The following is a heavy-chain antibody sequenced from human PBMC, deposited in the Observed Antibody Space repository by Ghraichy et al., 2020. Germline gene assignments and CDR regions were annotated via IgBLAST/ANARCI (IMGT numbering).Heavy chain of an antibody. J-gene: IGHJ4*02. D-gene: IGHD6-25*01. V-gene: IGHV3-7*03. CDR3: ARGSGWLIDY. CDR1: GFTFSGHW. CDR2: IKQDGSET. Sequence: ETLSLTCAASGFTFSGHWMMWVRQPPGKGLEWVATIKQDGSETYFVDSVEGRVTISRDNAKSSLFLQLNSLRAEDTALYYCARGSGWLIDYWGQGALVIVSS.